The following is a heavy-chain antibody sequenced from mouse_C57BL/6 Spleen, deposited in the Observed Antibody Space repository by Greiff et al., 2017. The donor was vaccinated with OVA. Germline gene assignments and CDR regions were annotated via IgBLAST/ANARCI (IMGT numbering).Heavy chain of an antibody. Sequence: VQLQQSGAELVRPGASVTLSCKASGYTFTDYEMHWVKQTPVHGLEWIGAIDPETGGTAYNQKFKGKAILTADKSSSTAYMELRSLTSEDSAVYDSTRLTTVVAPYFDYWGQGTTLTVSS. D-gene: IGHD1-1*01. CDR2: IDPETGGT. V-gene: IGHV1-15*01. CDR3: TRLTTVVAPYFDY. J-gene: IGHJ2*01. CDR1: GYTFTDYE.